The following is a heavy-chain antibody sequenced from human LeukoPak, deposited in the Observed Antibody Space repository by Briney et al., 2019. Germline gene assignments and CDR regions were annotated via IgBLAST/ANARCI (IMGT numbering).Heavy chain of an antibody. J-gene: IGHJ4*02. CDR1: GGTFSSYA. D-gene: IGHD3-16*02. V-gene: IGHV1-69*05. Sequence: VASVKVSCKASGGTFSSYAISWVRQAPGQGLEWMGGIIPIFGTANYAQKFQGRVTITTDESTSTAYMELSSLRSEDTAVYYCARGGYDYNVWGSYRPVDYWGQGTLVTVSS. CDR3: ARGGYDYNVWGSYRPVDY. CDR2: IIPIFGTA.